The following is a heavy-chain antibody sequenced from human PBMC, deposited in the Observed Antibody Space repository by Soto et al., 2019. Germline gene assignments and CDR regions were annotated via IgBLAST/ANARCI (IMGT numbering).Heavy chain of an antibody. D-gene: IGHD3-16*01. CDR1: GGSISSYY. Sequence: SETLSLTCTVSGGSISSYYWSWIRQPAGKGLEWIGRIYTSGSTNYNPSLKSRVTMSVDTSKNKFSLKLSSVTAADTAVYYCARAEVTFGGVKGDAFDIWGQGTMVTVSS. J-gene: IGHJ3*02. CDR3: ARAEVTFGGVKGDAFDI. V-gene: IGHV4-4*07. CDR2: IYTSGST.